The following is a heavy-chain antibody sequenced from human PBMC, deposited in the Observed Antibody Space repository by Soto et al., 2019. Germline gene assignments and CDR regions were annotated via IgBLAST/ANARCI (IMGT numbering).Heavy chain of an antibody. CDR2: IWYDGSNT. Sequence: GGSLRLSCAASGFIFSSYGMHWVRQAPGKGLEWVAGIWYDGSNTFYSDAVKGRFSISRDNSKNTVDLQMNSLRAEDTAVYYCAKYIAVAPGWLDPWGQGIQVTVSS. CDR1: GFIFSSYG. D-gene: IGHD6-19*01. V-gene: IGHV3-33*06. CDR3: AKYIAVAPGWLDP. J-gene: IGHJ5*02.